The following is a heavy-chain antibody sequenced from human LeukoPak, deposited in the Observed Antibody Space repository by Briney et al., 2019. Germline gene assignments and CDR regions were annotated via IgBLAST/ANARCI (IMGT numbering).Heavy chain of an antibody. CDR2: ISSSGSTI. Sequence: GGSLRLSCAASGFTFSDYYMSWIRQAPGKGLEGVSYISSSGSTIYYADSVKGRFTISRDNAKNSLYLQMNSLRAEETAVYYCARFHNYYGSGRAFDIWGKGTMVTVSS. J-gene: IGHJ3*02. D-gene: IGHD3-10*01. CDR1: GFTFSDYY. CDR3: ARFHNYYGSGRAFDI. V-gene: IGHV3-11*01.